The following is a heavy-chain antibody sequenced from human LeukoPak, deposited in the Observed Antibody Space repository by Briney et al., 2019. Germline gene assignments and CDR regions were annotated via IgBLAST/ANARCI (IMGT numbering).Heavy chain of an antibody. CDR1: GFTFSGYA. J-gene: IGHJ4*02. Sequence: GGSLRLSCAASGFTFSGYAMSWVRLAPGKGLEWVSTISDTSGGTHYADSVKGRFTISRDNSKNTLYLQMHSLRAEDSAVYYCANWGGTYWGQGTLVTVSS. D-gene: IGHD7-27*01. CDR2: ISDTSGGT. CDR3: ANWGGTY. V-gene: IGHV3-23*01.